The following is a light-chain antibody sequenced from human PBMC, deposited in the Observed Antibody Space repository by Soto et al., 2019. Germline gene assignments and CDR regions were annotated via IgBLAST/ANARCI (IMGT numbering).Light chain of an antibody. CDR1: ESINTSY. CDR3: QQYGNSPPRWT. Sequence: VYPQSPLPLSFSPGGRDHLSSRATESINTSYLSWNQQKPSQAPGLLIYSASSRATGIPDRFSGSGSGTDITLTISRLEPEDVALFYCQQYGNSPPRWTFGQGTKVDIK. J-gene: IGKJ1*01. CDR2: SAS. V-gene: IGKV3-20*01.